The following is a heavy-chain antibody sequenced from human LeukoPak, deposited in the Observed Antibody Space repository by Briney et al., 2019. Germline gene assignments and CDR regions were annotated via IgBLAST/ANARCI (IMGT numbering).Heavy chain of an antibody. D-gene: IGHD5-12*01. V-gene: IGHV1-8*03. CDR3: ARAGRFDSGHAWFDP. CDR2: INPNSGNT. Sequence: GASVTVSCKASGYTFISHDINWVRQAPGQGLEWMGWINPNSGNTGYAQKFQGRVTFTRNTSISTAYMELSSLRSEDTAVYYCARAGRFDSGHAWFDPWGQGTVVTVS. J-gene: IGHJ5*02. CDR1: GYTFISHD.